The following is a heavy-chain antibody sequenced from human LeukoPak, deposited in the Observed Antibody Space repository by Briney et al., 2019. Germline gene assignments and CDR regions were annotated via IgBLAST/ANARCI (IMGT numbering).Heavy chain of an antibody. J-gene: IGHJ4*02. CDR1: GSTFSGSA. CDR3: TKHDTTIFGVVIDY. V-gene: IGHV3-73*01. Sequence: GGSLRLSCAASGSTFSGSAMHWVRQASGKGLEWVGRIRSKANSHATAYAASVKGRFTISRDDSKNMAYLQMDSLKTEDTAVYYCTKHDTTIFGVVIDYWGQGTLVTVSS. D-gene: IGHD3-3*01. CDR2: IRSKANSHAT.